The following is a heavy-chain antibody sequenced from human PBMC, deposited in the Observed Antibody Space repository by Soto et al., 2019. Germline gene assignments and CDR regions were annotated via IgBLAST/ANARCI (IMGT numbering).Heavy chain of an antibody. CDR3: ARKYGSGSYGGFDY. Sequence: QVQLQQWGAGLLKPSETLSLTCAVYGGSFSGYYWSWIRQPPGKGLEWIGEINHSGSTNYNPSLKSRVTISVDTSNNQFSLKLSSVTAADTAVYYCARKYGSGSYGGFDYWAREPWSPSPQ. V-gene: IGHV4-34*01. CDR1: GGSFSGYY. CDR2: INHSGST. D-gene: IGHD3-10*01. J-gene: IGHJ4*02.